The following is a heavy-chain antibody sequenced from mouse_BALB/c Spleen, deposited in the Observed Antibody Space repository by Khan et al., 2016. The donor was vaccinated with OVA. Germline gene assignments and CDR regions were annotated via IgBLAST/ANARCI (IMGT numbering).Heavy chain of an antibody. CDR2: IYPGTDNT. CDR3: AREEALYYFAY. Sequence: QVQLKQSGAELVRPGASVKLSCKTSGYIFTSYWIHWVKQRSGQGLEWIARIYPGTDNTYYNEKLRDKATLTTDKSSSTAYIQLSSLKSEDSAVYFCAREEALYYFAYWGQGTTLTVSS. CDR1: GYIFTSYW. D-gene: IGHD1-1*01. V-gene: IGHV1S132*01. J-gene: IGHJ2*01.